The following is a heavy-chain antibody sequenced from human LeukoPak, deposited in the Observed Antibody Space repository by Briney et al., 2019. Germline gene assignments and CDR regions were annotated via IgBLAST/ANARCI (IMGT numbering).Heavy chain of an antibody. CDR1: GYTFTNYV. CDR2: ICAQSGNT. CDR3: ARDSTRYSSGWYRSYRDY. Sequence: GAAVTVSCMASGYTFTNYVISWVGQAPGRGGEWVGWICAQSGNTHYAQNLQGRVTMTTDTSTTTAYMEVRSLRSDDTAMYYWARDSTRYSSGWYRSYRDYWGQGALVTVSS. V-gene: IGHV1-18*04. D-gene: IGHD6-19*01. J-gene: IGHJ4*02.